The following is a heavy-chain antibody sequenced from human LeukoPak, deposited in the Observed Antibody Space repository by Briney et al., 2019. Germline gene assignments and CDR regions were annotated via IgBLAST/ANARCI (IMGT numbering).Heavy chain of an antibody. CDR3: ARSYYDSRGRFDP. J-gene: IGHJ5*02. CDR1: GGSISSYY. Sequence: PSETLSLTCTVSGGSISSYYWSWIRQPPGKGLEWIGYVYYSGSTNYNPSLKSRVTISVDTSKNQFPLKLSSVTAADTAVYYCARSYYDSRGRFDPWGQGTLVTVSS. D-gene: IGHD3-22*01. CDR2: VYYSGST. V-gene: IGHV4-59*08.